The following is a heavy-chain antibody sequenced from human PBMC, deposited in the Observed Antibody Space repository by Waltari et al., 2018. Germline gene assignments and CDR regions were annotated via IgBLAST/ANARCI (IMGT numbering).Heavy chain of an antibody. CDR1: GGSMDSYF. D-gene: IGHD3-10*01. V-gene: IGHV4-59*08. Sequence: QVQLQESGPGLVKPSETLSPTCVVSGGSMDSYFCNWLRQPPGKGLEWIGYVYYSGGSKYNTSLESRVTISADTSKNEVSLSLTSVTAADTAVYFCARGGHYDAVTSYYSDALHVWGRGTTVIVSS. CDR2: VYYSGGS. J-gene: IGHJ3*01. CDR3: ARGGHYDAVTSYYSDALHV.